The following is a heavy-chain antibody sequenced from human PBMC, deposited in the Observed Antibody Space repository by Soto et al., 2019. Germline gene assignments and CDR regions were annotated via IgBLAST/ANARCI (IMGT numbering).Heavy chain of an antibody. J-gene: IGHJ4*02. D-gene: IGHD6-19*01. CDR3: GRLAVAVGIDY. V-gene: IGHV3-33*01. CDR2: IWYDGSKK. Sequence: QVQLVESGGGVVQPGRSLRLSCAASGFTFSNYGMHWVRQAPGKGLEWVAVIWYDGSKKNYADSVKGRFTISRDNSKNTLYLQMNSLRAEDTAVYYCGRLAVAVGIDYWGQGTLVTVSS. CDR1: GFTFSNYG.